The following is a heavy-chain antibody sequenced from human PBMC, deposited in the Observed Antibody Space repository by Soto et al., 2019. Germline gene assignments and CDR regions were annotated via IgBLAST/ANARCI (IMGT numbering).Heavy chain of an antibody. J-gene: IGHJ4*02. D-gene: IGHD1-1*01. V-gene: IGHV1-18*01. CDR3: ARGRYGDY. Sequence: QVHLVQSGAEVKKPGASVKVSCKGSGYAFTTYGITWVRQAPGQGLEWMGWISAHNGNTNYAQKLQGRVTVPRDTSTSTAYMELMSLRSDDTAVYYCARGRYGDYWGQGALVTVSS. CDR1: GYAFTTYG. CDR2: ISAHNGNT.